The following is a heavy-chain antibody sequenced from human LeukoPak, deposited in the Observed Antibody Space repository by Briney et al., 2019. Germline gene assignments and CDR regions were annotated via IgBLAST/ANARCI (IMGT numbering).Heavy chain of an antibody. CDR2: IYHSGST. V-gene: IGHV4-39*07. Sequence: SETLSLTCTVSGGSISTGGYYWGWIRQPPGKGLEWIGSIYHSGSTYYNPSLKSRVTISVDTSKNQFSLKLSSVTAADTAVYYCAMLAYCGGDCLRTTRYYFDYWGQGTLVTVSS. CDR1: GGSISTGGYY. J-gene: IGHJ4*02. CDR3: AMLAYCGGDCLRTTRYYFDY. D-gene: IGHD2-21*02.